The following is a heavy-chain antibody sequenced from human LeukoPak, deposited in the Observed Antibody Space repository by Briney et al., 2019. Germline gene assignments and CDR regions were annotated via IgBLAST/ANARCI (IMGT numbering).Heavy chain of an antibody. D-gene: IGHD6-13*01. CDR3: LKGSQGPIWQQLVPDH. CDR2: ISTDGRNT. J-gene: IGHJ4*02. Sequence: GGSLRLSCGVFGFTFSYYSMHWVRQAPGKGLEHVSTISTDGRNTYYADSVKGRFTISRDTSKNTLYLQMSSLRGDDTAVYYCLKGSQGPIWQQLVPDHWGQGTQVTVSS. V-gene: IGHV3-64D*06. CDR1: GFTFSYYS.